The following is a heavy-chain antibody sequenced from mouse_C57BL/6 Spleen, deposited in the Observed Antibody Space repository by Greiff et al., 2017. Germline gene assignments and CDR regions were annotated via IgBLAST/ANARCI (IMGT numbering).Heavy chain of an antibody. Sequence: VQLQQSGPELVKPGASVEISCKASGYTFTDYYMNWVKQSHGKSLEWIGDINPNNGGTSYNQKFKGKATLTVDKSSSPAYMELRSLTSEDSAVYYCALGFDVWGTGTTVTVSS. CDR3: ALGFDV. CDR1: GYTFTDYY. CDR2: INPNNGGT. J-gene: IGHJ1*03. V-gene: IGHV1-26*01.